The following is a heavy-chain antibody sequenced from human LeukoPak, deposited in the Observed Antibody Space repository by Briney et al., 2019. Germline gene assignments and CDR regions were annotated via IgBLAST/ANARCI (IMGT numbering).Heavy chain of an antibody. CDR3: ARPLEAAAAGWYYGMDV. J-gene: IGHJ6*02. V-gene: IGHV3-23*01. CDR2: ISGSGGST. Sequence: GGSLRLSCSASGFTFSSYAMSWVRQAPGKGLEWVSAISGSGGSTYYADSVKGRFTISRDNSKNTLYLQMNSLRAEDTAVYYCARPLEAAAAGWYYGMDVWGQGTTVTVSS. CDR1: GFTFSSYA. D-gene: IGHD6-13*01.